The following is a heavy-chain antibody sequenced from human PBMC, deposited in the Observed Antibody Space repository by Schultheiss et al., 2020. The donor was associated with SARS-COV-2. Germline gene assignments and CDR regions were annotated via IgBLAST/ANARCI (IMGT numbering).Heavy chain of an antibody. D-gene: IGHD3-9*01. CDR1: GYSFSTYW. CDR3: ARHVYDILTGTFGGMDV. Sequence: GESLKISCKSSGYSFSTYWIAWVRQMPGKGLEWMGIIYPGDADAIYGPSFEGQVTFSADTSISTVYLQWSSLKASDTAMYYCARHVYDILTGTFGGMDVWGQGTTVTVSS. CDR2: IYPGDADA. V-gene: IGHV5-51*01. J-gene: IGHJ6*02.